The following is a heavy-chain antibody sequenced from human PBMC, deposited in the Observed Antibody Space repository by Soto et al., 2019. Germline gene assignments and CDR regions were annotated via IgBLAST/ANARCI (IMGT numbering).Heavy chain of an antibody. CDR2: VSSDGNTK. Sequence: QMQLVESGGGVVQPGGSLRLLCAASGFSYNTYAMHWVRQAPGKGLDWVAVVSSDGNTKDYADSVKGRFTISRDNSNNTLYLQMNSLRPEDTAVYYCAKDVRASYYYGMDVWGQGTTVSVYS. CDR1: GFSYNTYA. CDR3: AKDVRASYYYGMDV. V-gene: IGHV3-30*04. J-gene: IGHJ6*02.